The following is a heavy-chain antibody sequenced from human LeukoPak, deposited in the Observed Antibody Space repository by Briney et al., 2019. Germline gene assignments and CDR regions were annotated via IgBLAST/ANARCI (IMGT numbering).Heavy chain of an antibody. V-gene: IGHV3-23*01. Sequence: PGGPLRLSWAASGFTFSSYTMSWVRQAPGKGLEWVSSISGSGGSTYYADSVKGRFTISRDNSKNTLYLQMNSLTAEDTAVYYCAKMEDTVLVPAPPGFHYWGQGTLVTVSS. CDR3: AKMEDTVLVPAPPGFHY. D-gene: IGHD2-2*01. J-gene: IGHJ4*02. CDR1: GFTFSSYT. CDR2: ISGSGGST.